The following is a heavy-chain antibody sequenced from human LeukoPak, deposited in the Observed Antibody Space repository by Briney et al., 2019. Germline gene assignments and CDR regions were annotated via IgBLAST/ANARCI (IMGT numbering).Heavy chain of an antibody. CDR2: IRYDGSNK. Sequence: GGSLRLSCAASGFTFSSYGMHWVRQAPGKGLEWVAFIRYDGSNKYYADSVKGRFTISRDNSKNTLYLQMTSLRAEDTAVYYCAKDIRIAARRIREYYYMDVWGKGTTVTVSS. D-gene: IGHD6-6*01. J-gene: IGHJ6*03. CDR3: AKDIRIAARRIREYYYMDV. V-gene: IGHV3-30*02. CDR1: GFTFSSYG.